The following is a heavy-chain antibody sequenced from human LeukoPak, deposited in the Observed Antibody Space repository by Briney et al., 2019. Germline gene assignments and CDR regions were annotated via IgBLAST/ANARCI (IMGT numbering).Heavy chain of an antibody. D-gene: IGHD3-10*01. V-gene: IGHV4-61*05. CDR2: IYYSGST. CDR3: ARHISLFRGAAGDAFDI. CDR1: GDSINTKNYY. Sequence: PSETLSLTCTVSGDSINTKNYYWGWIRQPPGKGLEWIGYIYYSGSTNYNPSPKSRVTISVDTSKNQFSLKLSSVTAADTAVYYCARHISLFRGAAGDAFDIWGQGTMVTVSS. J-gene: IGHJ3*02.